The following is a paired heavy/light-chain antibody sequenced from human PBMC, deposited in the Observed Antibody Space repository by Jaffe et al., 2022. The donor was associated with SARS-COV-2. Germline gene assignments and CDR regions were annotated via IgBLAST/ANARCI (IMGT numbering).Light chain of an antibody. CDR3: HQRRGWPWT. V-gene: IGKV3-11*01. Sequence: EIVLTQSPATLSSSPGERATLSCRASQSVGSYLAWYQQIPGQAPKLLIYGASDRASGTPARFSGSGSETDFTLTIDSLEPEDFVVYYCHQRRGWPWTFGQGTRVEIK. J-gene: IGKJ1*01. CDR2: GAS. CDR1: QSVGSY.
Heavy chain of an antibody. CDR1: GGSIYNYY. J-gene: IGHJ6*01. Sequence: QVQLQESGPRLVKPSDTLSLTCKVPGGSIYNYYWSWIRQSPAKGLEWIGYVYYRGTIHYNPSLRGRVAMSLDTSKNQFSLKMVSMTAADTAVYFCARVDTRDGWNDHNGLDVWSQGTTVIVSS. CDR3: ARVDTRDGWNDHNGLDV. V-gene: IGHV4-59*07. CDR2: VYYRGTI. D-gene: IGHD1-1*01.